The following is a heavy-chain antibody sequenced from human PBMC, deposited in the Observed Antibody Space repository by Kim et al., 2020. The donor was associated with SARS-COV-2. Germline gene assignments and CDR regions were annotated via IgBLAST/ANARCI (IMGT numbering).Heavy chain of an antibody. CDR2: ST. D-gene: IGHD6-19*01. V-gene: IGHV4-34*01. J-gene: IGHJ4*02. Sequence: STNYNPSLKSRVTISVDTSKNQFSLKLSSVTAADTAVYYCARGGSGWVDYWGQGTLVTVSS. CDR3: ARGGSGWVDY.